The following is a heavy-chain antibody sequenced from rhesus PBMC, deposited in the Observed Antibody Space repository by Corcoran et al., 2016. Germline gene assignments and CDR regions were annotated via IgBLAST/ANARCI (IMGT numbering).Heavy chain of an antibody. CDR3: ARDGGWSLNY. J-gene: IGHJ4*01. D-gene: IGHD2-21*01. V-gene: IGHV3-22*01. CDR2: IDAGGGST. Sequence: EVQLVESGGGLVQPGGSLRLSCAASGFSFSSYGVHWARQAPGKGLQWVTAIDAGGGSTWSTDSVKGKFTISRENAKNTLYLQMDSLRAEDTAVYYCARDGGWSLNYWGQGDLVTVSS. CDR1: GFSFSSYG.